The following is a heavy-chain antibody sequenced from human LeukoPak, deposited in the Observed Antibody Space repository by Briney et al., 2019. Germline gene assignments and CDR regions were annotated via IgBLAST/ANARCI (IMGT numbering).Heavy chain of an antibody. CDR2: IHHSGLT. CDR1: GVSISSGPYY. D-gene: IGHD3-9*01. Sequence: SETLSLTCTVSGVSISSGPYYWTWGRQYPGGGLEYIGYIHHSGLTYYNPSLKSRLTISMDTSESQFSLQLRSVTAADTAVFFCAASYYDTLNGLDYWGQGTRVTVSS. CDR3: AASYYDTLNGLDY. V-gene: IGHV4-31*03. J-gene: IGHJ4*02.